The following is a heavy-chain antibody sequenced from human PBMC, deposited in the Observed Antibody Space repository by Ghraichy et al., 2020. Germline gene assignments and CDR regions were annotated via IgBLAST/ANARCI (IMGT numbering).Heavy chain of an antibody. J-gene: IGHJ4*02. CDR3: ARVSGYSSGWYSLAY. CDR2: INHSGST. Sequence: SETLSLTCGVSGGSFSSYFWTWIRQPPGKGLEWIGEINHSGSTNYNPSLNNRVTISVDTSKNQFSLKLRPVTAADTAVYYCARVSGYSSGWYSLAYWGQGSLVTVSS. CDR1: GGSFSSYF. V-gene: IGHV4-34*01. D-gene: IGHD6-19*01.